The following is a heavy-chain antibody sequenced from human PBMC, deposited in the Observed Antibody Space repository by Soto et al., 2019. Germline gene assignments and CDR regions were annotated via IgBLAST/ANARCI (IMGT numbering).Heavy chain of an antibody. CDR2: IIPIFGTA. V-gene: IGHV1-69*13. CDR1: GGTFSSYA. CDR3: ARGPLDYDSSGYEYFQH. D-gene: IGHD3-22*01. Sequence: ASVKISCKASGGTFSSYAISWVRRAPGQGLEWMGGIIPIFGTANYAQKFQGRVTITADESTSTAYMELSSLRSEDTAVYYCARGPLDYDSSGYEYFQHWGQGTLVTVSS. J-gene: IGHJ1*01.